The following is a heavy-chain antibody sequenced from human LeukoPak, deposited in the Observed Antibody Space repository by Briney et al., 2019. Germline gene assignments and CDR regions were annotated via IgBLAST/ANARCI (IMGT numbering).Heavy chain of an antibody. V-gene: IGHV4-4*02. CDR2: IYHSGST. J-gene: IGHJ4*02. D-gene: IGHD4-17*01. CDR1: GGSISSSNW. Sequence: SETLSLTCAVSGGSISSSNWWCWVRQPPGKGLEWIGEIYHSGSTNYNPSLKSRVTISVDKAKNQFSLNLSSVTAADTAVYYCARRGTYGDYFLFDYWGQGTLVTVSS. CDR3: ARRGTYGDYFLFDY.